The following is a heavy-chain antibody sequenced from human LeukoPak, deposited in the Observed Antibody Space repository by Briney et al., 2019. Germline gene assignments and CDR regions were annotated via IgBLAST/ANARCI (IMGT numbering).Heavy chain of an antibody. Sequence: SETLSLTCTVSGGSISSGSYYWSWIRQPAGKGLEWIGRIYTSGSTNYNPSLKSRVTISLDTSKNQFSLKLSSATAADTAVYYCANSIDFDYGDYYFDYWGQGALVTISS. CDR3: ANSIDFDYGDYYFDY. J-gene: IGHJ4*02. V-gene: IGHV4-61*02. D-gene: IGHD4-17*01. CDR1: GGSISSGSYY. CDR2: IYTSGST.